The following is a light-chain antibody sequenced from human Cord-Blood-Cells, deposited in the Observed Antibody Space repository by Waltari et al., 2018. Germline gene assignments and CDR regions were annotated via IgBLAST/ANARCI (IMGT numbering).Light chain of an antibody. Sequence: EIVLTQSPGTLSLSPGERATPSCRASQSVRSSYLAWYQQKPGQAPRLLIYGASSRATGIPDRFSGSGSGTDFTLTISRLEPEDFAVYYCQQYGSSPPFTFGPGTKVDIK. CDR2: GAS. V-gene: IGKV3-20*01. J-gene: IGKJ3*01. CDR1: QSVRSSY. CDR3: QQYGSSPPFT.